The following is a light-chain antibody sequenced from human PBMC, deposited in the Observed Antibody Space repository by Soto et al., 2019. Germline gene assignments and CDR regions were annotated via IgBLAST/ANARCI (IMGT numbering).Light chain of an antibody. J-gene: IGKJ4*01. Sequence: AIHLTQSPSSLSASVGDRVTITCRASQRMNTCVAWYQQKPGKGTKLLIYETSNLASGVSLRFSGIGSGTQFILTIVSLQPEDVATYLCHQFSAYPLTFGGGTKV. CDR1: QRMNTC. V-gene: IGKV1-13*02. CDR3: HQFSAYPLT. CDR2: ETS.